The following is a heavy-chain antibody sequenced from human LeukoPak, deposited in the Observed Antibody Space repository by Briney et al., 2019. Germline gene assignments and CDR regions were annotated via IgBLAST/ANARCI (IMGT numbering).Heavy chain of an antibody. CDR1: GASITSSNYY. CDR2: IYSSGNT. J-gene: IGHJ4*02. D-gene: IGHD3-3*01. Sequence: SETLSLTCAVSGASITSSNYYWGWVRQSPGKGLEWIGNIYSSGNTYYNASLKSRVTMYIDTSKNQFSLKLRSVTAADTAVYYCARDETYSDFWSGSTGGAKGHYFDYWGQGILVTVSS. V-gene: IGHV4-39*07. CDR3: ARDETYSDFWSGSTGGAKGHYFDY.